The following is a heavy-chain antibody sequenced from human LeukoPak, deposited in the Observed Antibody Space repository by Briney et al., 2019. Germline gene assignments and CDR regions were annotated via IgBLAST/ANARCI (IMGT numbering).Heavy chain of an antibody. Sequence: SETLSLTCTVSGGPISSYYWSWIRQPPGKGLEWIGYIYYSGSTNYNPSLKSRVTISVDTSKNQFSLKLSSVTAADTAVYHCARVRYSGSYENYFDYWGQGTLVTVSS. J-gene: IGHJ4*02. D-gene: IGHD1-26*01. V-gene: IGHV4-59*01. CDR3: ARVRYSGSYENYFDY. CDR2: IYYSGST. CDR1: GGPISSYY.